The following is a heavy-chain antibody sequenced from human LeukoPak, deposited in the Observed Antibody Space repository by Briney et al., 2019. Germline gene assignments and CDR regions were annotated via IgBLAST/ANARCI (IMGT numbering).Heavy chain of an antibody. J-gene: IGHJ1*01. D-gene: IGHD3-3*01. CDR3: AKDPTPYYDFWSSQYFQH. V-gene: IGHV3-30*02. CDR1: GFTFSSYG. CDR2: IRYDGSNK. Sequence: GESLRLSCAASGFTFSSYGMHWVRQAPGKGLEWVAFIRYDGSNKYYADSVKGRFTISRDNSKNTLYLQMNSLRAEDTAVYYCAKDPTPYYDFWSSQYFQHWGQGTLVTVSS.